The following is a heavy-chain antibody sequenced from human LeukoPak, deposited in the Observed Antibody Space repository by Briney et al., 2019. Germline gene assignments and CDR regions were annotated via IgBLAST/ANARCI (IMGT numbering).Heavy chain of an antibody. CDR1: GRTFSSYA. CDR2: VRPIFGTA. V-gene: IGHV1-69*05. CDR3: ASCIAAAGSPYYYYYYMDV. Sequence: ASVTVSCKASGRTFSSYAMSWVRQVPGQGLEWMGGVRPIFGTANYAQKFQGRVTITTDESTSTAYMELSSLSSEDTAVYYCASCIAAAGSPYYYYYYMDVWGKGTTVTVSS. D-gene: IGHD6-13*01. J-gene: IGHJ6*03.